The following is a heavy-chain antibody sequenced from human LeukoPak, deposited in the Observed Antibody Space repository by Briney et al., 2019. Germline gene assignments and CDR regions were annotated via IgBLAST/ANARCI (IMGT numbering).Heavy chain of an antibody. J-gene: IGHJ4*02. CDR2: IYYGGST. D-gene: IGHD6-13*01. Sequence: PSETLSLTCAVSGGSISSSSYYWGWIRQPPGKGLEWLGSIYYGGSTCDTPSLNSLVTISVATSKNHFSPQLSSVTAADTAVYYCASHIAAAGNFDYWGQGTLVTVSS. V-gene: IGHV4-39*02. CDR3: ASHIAAAGNFDY. CDR1: GGSISSSSYY.